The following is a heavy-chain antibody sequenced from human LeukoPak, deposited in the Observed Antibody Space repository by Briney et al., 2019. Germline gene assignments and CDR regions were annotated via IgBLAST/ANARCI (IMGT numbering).Heavy chain of an antibody. V-gene: IGHV3-23*01. CDR2: ISGNGDST. CDR3: AKAGSISRYCTNGLCYDFDY. D-gene: IGHD2-8*01. CDR1: GFTFSSYE. Sequence: GGSLRLSCAASGFTFSSYEMNWVRQAPGKGLEWVSAISGNGDSTYYADSVKGRFTISRDNSKNTLYLQMNSLRAEDTAVYYCAKAGSISRYCTNGLCYDFDYWGQGTLVTVSS. J-gene: IGHJ4*02.